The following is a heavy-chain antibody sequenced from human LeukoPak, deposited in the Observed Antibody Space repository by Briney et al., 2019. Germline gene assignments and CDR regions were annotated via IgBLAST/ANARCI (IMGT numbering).Heavy chain of an antibody. Sequence: GASVKVSCKASGYTFTSYGISWVRQAPGQGLEWMGWISAYNGNTNYAQKLQGRVTMTRDTSTSTVYMELSSLRSEDTAVYYCARGQLTTVTMVRGVMTPDAFDIWGQGTMVTVSS. D-gene: IGHD3-10*01. CDR3: ARGQLTTVTMVRGVMTPDAFDI. V-gene: IGHV1-18*01. J-gene: IGHJ3*02. CDR2: ISAYNGNT. CDR1: GYTFTSYG.